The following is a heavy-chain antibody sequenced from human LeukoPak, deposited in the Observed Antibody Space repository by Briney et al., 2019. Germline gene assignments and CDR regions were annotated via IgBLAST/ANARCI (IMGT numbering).Heavy chain of an antibody. D-gene: IGHD2-2*01. CDR3: ARGRRPRLGVVPAASIPSYYYYGMDV. V-gene: IGHV4-34*01. Sequence: SETLSPTCAVYGGSFSGYYWSWIRQPPGKGLEGMGEINHSGGTNYNPSLKSRVTISVDTSKNQFSLKLSSVTAADTAVYYCARGRRPRLGVVPAASIPSYYYYGMDVWGKGTTVTVSS. CDR1: GGSFSGYY. CDR2: INHSGGT. J-gene: IGHJ6*04.